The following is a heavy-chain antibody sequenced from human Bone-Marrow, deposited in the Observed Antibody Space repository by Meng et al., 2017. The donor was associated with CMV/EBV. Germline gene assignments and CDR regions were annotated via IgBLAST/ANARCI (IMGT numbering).Heavy chain of an antibody. CDR2: IYPGDSDT. Sequence: GGSLRLSCKGSGYSFTSYWIGWVRQMPGKGLEWMGLIYPGDSDTRYSPSFQGQVTISADKSISTAYLQWSSLKASDTAMYYCARRRFAPDNWGQGTLVTVSS. CDR1: GYSFTSYW. CDR3: ARRRFAPDN. J-gene: IGHJ4*02. V-gene: IGHV5-51*01.